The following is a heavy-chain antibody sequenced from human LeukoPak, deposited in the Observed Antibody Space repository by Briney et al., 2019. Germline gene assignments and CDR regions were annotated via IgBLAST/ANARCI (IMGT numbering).Heavy chain of an antibody. CDR1: GGSFSNYY. CDR2: INDSGRT. CDR3: ARRWNYGRNYYIDV. V-gene: IGHV4-34*01. D-gene: IGHD1-7*01. Sequence: PSETLSLTCAVYGGSFSNYYWSWIRQPPGRGLEWIGEINDSGRTNYTPSLMSRVTVSVDTSKNQFSLRLTSVTATDTAVYYSARRWNYGRNYYIDVWGNGATVSVSS. J-gene: IGHJ6*03.